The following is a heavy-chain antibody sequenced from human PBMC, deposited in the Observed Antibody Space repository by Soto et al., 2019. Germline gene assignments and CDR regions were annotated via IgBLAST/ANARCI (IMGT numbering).Heavy chain of an antibody. CDR2: IKDGGYT. CDR1: GGSLSGYY. CDR3: ARGQEGVVATH. J-gene: IGHJ4*02. D-gene: IGHD5-12*01. V-gene: IGHV4-34*01. Sequence: QVQLQQWGAGLLKPSETLSLNCGVNGGSLSGYYWSWIRQPPGKGLEWIGEIKDGGYTNYSPSLKSQATISSDRSNNQFSLRLNSVTAADTGVYYCARGQEGVVATHWDQGALVTVSS.